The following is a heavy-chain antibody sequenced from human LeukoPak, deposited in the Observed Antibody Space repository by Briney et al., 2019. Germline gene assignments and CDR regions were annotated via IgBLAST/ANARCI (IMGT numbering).Heavy chain of an antibody. CDR3: ARGGIITSYAFEI. CDR2: ISSSSSTI. Sequence: PGGSLRLSCAASGFTFSSYSMNWVRQAPGKGLEWVSYISSSSSTIYYADSVKGRFTISGDNAKNSLYLQMDSLRAEDTAVYYCARGGIITSYAFEIWGQGAMVTVSS. CDR1: GFTFSSYS. D-gene: IGHD1-26*01. V-gene: IGHV3-48*04. J-gene: IGHJ3*02.